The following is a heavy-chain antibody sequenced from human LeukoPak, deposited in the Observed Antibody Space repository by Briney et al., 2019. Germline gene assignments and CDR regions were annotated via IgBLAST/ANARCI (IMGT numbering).Heavy chain of an antibody. Sequence: GRSLRLSCAASGFTFSSYAMHWVRQAPGKGLEWVAVISYDGSNKYYADSVKGRFTISRDNSKNTLYPQMNSLRAEDTAVYYCARDLRGSYGYFDYWGQGTLVTVSS. CDR3: ARDLRGSYGYFDY. J-gene: IGHJ4*02. CDR2: ISYDGSNK. V-gene: IGHV3-30-3*01. CDR1: GFTFSSYA. D-gene: IGHD5-18*01.